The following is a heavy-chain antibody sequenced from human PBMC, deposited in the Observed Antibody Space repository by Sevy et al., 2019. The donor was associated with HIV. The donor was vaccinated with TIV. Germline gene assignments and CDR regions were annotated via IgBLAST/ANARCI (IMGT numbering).Heavy chain of an antibody. J-gene: IGHJ4*02. Sequence: ASVKVSCKVSGYTLTELSMHWVRQAPGKGLEWMGGFDPEDGETIYAQKFEGRVTMTEDTSTDTAYMELSSLRSEDTAVYYCATVGEGSGYYPFDYWGQGTLVIVSS. CDR2: FDPEDGET. D-gene: IGHD3-22*01. CDR3: ATVGEGSGYYPFDY. V-gene: IGHV1-24*01. CDR1: GYTLTELS.